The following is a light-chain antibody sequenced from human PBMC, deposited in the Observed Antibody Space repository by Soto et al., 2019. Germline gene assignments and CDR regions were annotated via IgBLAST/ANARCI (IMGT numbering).Light chain of an antibody. J-gene: IGLJ2*01. CDR2: SNN. CDR3: AAWDDSLNGL. CDR1: SSNIGTNS. Sequence: QSVLTQPPSASGTPGQRVTISCSGGSSNIGTNSVNWYQPLPRTAPKLLIYSNNQRPSGVPDRFSGSKSGTSASLAISGLQSEDEADYYCAAWDDSLNGLFGGGTKLTVL. V-gene: IGLV1-44*01.